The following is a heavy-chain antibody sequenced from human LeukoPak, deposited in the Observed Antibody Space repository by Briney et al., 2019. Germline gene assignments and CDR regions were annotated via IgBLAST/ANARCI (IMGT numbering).Heavy chain of an antibody. CDR2: IYYSGST. CDR1: GGSISSGDYY. Sequence: SETLSLTCTVSGGSISSGDYYWSWIRQPPGKGLEWIGYIYYSGSTYYNPSLKSRVTISADTSKNQFSLKLSSVTAADTAVYYCARENLMVRGNAFDIWGQGTMVTVSS. D-gene: IGHD3-10*01. V-gene: IGHV4-30-4*01. CDR3: ARENLMVRGNAFDI. J-gene: IGHJ3*02.